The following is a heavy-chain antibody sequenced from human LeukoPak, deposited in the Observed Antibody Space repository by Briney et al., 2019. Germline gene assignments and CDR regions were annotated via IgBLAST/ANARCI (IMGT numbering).Heavy chain of an antibody. CDR2: TYYSGST. J-gene: IGHJ6*02. Sequence: PSETLSLTCTASGGSISSYYWSWIRQPPGKGLEWIGYTYYSGSTNYNPSLKSRVTISVDTSKNQFSLKLSSVTAADTAVYYCARGLLVYYYGMDVWGQGTTVTVSS. V-gene: IGHV4-59*01. CDR1: GGSISSYY. CDR3: ARGLLVYYYGMDV. D-gene: IGHD2-15*01.